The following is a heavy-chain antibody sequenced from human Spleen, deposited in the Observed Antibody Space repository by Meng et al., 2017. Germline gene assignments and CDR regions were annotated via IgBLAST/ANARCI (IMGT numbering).Heavy chain of an antibody. CDR2: IWYDGSNK. CDR1: GFTFSSYG. CDR3: ARAQWLVSYVGVDY. Sequence: GGSLRLSCAASGFTFSSYGMHWVRQAPGKGLEWVAVIWYDGSNKYYADSVKGRFTISRDNAKNSLYLQMNSLRAEDTAVYYCARAQWLVSYVGVDYWGQGTLVTVSS. V-gene: IGHV3-33*03. D-gene: IGHD6-19*01. J-gene: IGHJ4*02.